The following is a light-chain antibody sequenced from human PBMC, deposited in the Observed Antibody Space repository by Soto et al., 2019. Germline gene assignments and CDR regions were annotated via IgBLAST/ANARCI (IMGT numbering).Light chain of an antibody. CDR2: AAS. V-gene: IGKV3-15*01. Sequence: EVVTSQSPATLSVSPGQRATLSCRASESVSSPLAWYQQKPGQAPRLLIYAASTRDNGIPARFSGSESGTEFTLTISSLQSEDFAVYYCHHYHNWPMTFGQGARLAI. J-gene: IGKJ5*01. CDR1: ESVSSP. CDR3: HHYHNWPMT.